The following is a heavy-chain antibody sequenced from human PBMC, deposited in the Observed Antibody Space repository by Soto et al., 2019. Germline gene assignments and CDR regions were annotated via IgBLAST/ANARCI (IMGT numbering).Heavy chain of an antibody. CDR3: TRGKCSSTSCYTGPYYYYGMDV. V-gene: IGHV1-8*01. CDR1: GYTFTSYA. Sequence: QVQLVQSGAEVKKPGASVKVSCKASGYTFTSYAINWVRQATGQGLEWMGGMNPNSGNTGYAQKFQGRVTMTRNTSITTAYMELSSLRAEDTAVYDCTRGKCSSTSCYTGPYYYYGMDVWGQGTTVTVSS. D-gene: IGHD2-2*02. J-gene: IGHJ6*02. CDR2: MNPNSGNT.